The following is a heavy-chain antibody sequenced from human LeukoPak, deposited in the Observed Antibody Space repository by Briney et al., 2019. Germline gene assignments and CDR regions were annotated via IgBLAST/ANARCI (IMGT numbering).Heavy chain of an antibody. V-gene: IGHV3-7*01. CDR3: ARDSVLRYFDWLLYNYYMDV. D-gene: IGHD3-9*01. CDR2: IKQDGSEK. CDR1: GFTFSSYW. J-gene: IGHJ6*03. Sequence: GGSLRLSCAASGFTFSSYWMSWVRQAPGKGLEWVANIKQDGSEKYYVDSVKGRFTISRDNAKNSLYLQMNSLRAEDTAVYYCARDSVLRYFDWLLYNYYMDVWGKGTTVTISS.